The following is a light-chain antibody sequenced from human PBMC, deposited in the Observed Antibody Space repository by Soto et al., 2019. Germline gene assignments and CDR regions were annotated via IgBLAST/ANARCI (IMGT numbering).Light chain of an antibody. CDR3: QQRSNWPLT. CDR1: QSVSSSY. J-gene: IGKJ4*01. V-gene: IGKV3D-20*02. CDR2: GAS. Sequence: EIVLTQSPGTPSLSPGERATLSCRASQSVSSSYLAWYQQKPGQAPRLLIYGASSRATGIPDRFSGSGSGTDFTLTISRLEPEDFAVYYCQQRSNWPLTFGGGTKVDIK.